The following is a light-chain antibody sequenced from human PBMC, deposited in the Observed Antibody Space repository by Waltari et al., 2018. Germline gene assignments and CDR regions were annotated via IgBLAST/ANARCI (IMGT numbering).Light chain of an antibody. V-gene: IGKV1-5*03. Sequence: DIQMTQSPSTLSASVGDRVTITCRASQSISSWLAWYQQKPGKAPKILIYKASTLGRGIPTRFRGSGSGTEFTLTISSLQPDDFATYYCQQYNTNSPWTFGQGTKVEIK. CDR1: QSISSW. CDR2: KAS. CDR3: QQYNTNSPWT. J-gene: IGKJ1*01.